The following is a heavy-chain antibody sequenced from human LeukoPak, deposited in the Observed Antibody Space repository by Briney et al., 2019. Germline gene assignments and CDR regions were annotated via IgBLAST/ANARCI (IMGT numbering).Heavy chain of an antibody. J-gene: IGHJ3*02. Sequence: GGSLRLSCAASGFTFSSYAMSWVRQAPGKGLEWVSAISGSGGSTYYADSVKGRFTISRDNAKNSLYLQMNSLRAEDTAVYYCARNGPTRHANGPTRHAFDIWGQGTMVTVSS. V-gene: IGHV3-23*01. CDR3: ARNGPTRHANGPTRHAFDI. CDR2: ISGSGGST. CDR1: GFTFSSYA.